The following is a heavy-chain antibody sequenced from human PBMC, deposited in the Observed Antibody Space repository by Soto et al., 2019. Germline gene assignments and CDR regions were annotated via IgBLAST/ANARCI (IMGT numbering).Heavy chain of an antibody. D-gene: IGHD1-26*01. V-gene: IGHV1-18*04. CDR1: GYTFPSYG. CDR2: ISAYNGNT. CDR3: VKDRDLSGRLSDC. J-gene: IGHJ4*02. Sequence: AALKVSYKASGYTFPSYGMSWVRQAPGRGLEGLGWISAYNGNTNYAQKLQGRVTMTRDTATSTAYMELRSLRSADTAVYYWVKDRDLSGRLSDCWGQGSLVTVSS.